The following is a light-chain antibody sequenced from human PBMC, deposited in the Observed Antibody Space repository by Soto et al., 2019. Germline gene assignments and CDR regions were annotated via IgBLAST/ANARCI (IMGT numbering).Light chain of an antibody. Sequence: QSVLTQPPSVSGAPGQSFTIACSGTSSSIGAGYEVHWYHQLPGTAPKLVVSGNGNRPSGVPDRLSASKSGTSASLAITGLQAEDEGHYYCQSYDKRLTAYVFGTGTKLTVL. V-gene: IGLV1-40*01. CDR2: GNG. CDR3: QSYDKRLTAYV. CDR1: SSSIGAGYE. J-gene: IGLJ1*01.